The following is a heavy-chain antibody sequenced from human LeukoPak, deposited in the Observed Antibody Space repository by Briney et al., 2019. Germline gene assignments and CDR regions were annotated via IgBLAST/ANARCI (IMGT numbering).Heavy chain of an antibody. D-gene: IGHD3-16*02. CDR1: GFTFSSYS. J-gene: IGHJ4*02. Sequence: PGGSLRLSCAASGFTFSSYSMNWVRQAPGKGLEWVSYISSSSSTIYYADSVKGRFTISRDNAKNSLYLQMNSLRAEDTAVYYCARHSRYDYVWGSYRYPDFDYWGQGTLVTVSS. CDR3: ARHSRYDYVWGSYRYPDFDY. V-gene: IGHV3-48*01. CDR2: ISSSSSTI.